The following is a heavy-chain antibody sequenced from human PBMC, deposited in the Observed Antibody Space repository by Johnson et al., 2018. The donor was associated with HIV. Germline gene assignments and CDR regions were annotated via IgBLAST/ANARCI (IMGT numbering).Heavy chain of an antibody. V-gene: IGHV3-15*01. D-gene: IGHD3-22*01. CDR1: GFTFSDAS. Sequence: VQLVESGGGLVKPGGSLRLSCTASGFTFSDASMSWVRQAPGKGREWVGHIKSKTDGGTTDYAAPVKGGFTISRDDSKNTLYLQMNSLKTEDSAVYYCTVRISMILALTRRDQDIWGQGTMVTVSS. CDR3: TVRISMILALTRRDQDI. J-gene: IGHJ3*02. CDR2: IKSKTDGGTT.